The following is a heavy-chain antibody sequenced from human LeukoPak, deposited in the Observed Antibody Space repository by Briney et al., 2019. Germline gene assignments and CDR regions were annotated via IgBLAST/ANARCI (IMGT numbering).Heavy chain of an antibody. J-gene: IGHJ6*02. D-gene: IGHD3-22*01. Sequence: GGSLRLSCAASGFTSSDYYMSWIRQAPGKGLEWVSYISSSGSTIYYADSVKGRFTISRDNAKNSLYLQMNSLRAEDTAVYYCARESRYYYDSSGYTDVWGQGTTVTVSS. V-gene: IGHV3-11*01. CDR2: ISSSGSTI. CDR1: GFTSSDYY. CDR3: ARESRYYYDSSGYTDV.